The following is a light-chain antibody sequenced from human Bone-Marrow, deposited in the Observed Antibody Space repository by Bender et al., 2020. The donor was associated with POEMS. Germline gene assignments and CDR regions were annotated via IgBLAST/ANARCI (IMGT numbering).Light chain of an antibody. CDR1: GSDVGSYSL. Sequence: QSALTQPASVSGSPGQSITISCTGTGSDVGSYSLVSWYQQLPGKAPKLIIYEGTKRPSGVSYRFSGSKSANTASLTISGLQAADEADYYCCSFEPGSTFAVFGGGYHLTVL. J-gene: IGLJ7*01. CDR2: EGT. V-gene: IGLV2-23*01. CDR3: CSFEPGSTFAV.